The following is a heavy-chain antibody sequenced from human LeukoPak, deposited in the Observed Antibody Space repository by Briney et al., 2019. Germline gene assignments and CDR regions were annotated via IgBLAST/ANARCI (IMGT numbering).Heavy chain of an antibody. J-gene: IGHJ4*02. D-gene: IGHD3-3*01. V-gene: IGHV1-18*01. CDR1: GYTFTKYG. CDR3: ARGLITIETDYFDY. CDR2: ISTYNDNT. Sequence: ASVKVSCKASGYTFTKYGISWVRQAPGQGLEWMGWISTYNDNTNYAQKFQGRVTMTTDTSTSTVYMELRSLRSDDTAVYYCARGLITIETDYFDYWGQGTLVTVSS.